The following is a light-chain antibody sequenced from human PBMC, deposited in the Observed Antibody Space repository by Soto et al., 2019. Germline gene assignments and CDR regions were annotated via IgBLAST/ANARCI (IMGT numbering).Light chain of an antibody. CDR2: VAF. V-gene: IGKV1-5*01. Sequence: IQMTQSPSTLSGSVLDRVTITCLASQTISSWLAWYQQKPGKAPKLLIYVAFTLESGVPSRFSGSGSGTEFTLTIRSLQPEDFATYYCQQSFRSPITFGQGTRLEIK. CDR1: QTISSW. CDR3: QQSFRSPIT. J-gene: IGKJ5*01.